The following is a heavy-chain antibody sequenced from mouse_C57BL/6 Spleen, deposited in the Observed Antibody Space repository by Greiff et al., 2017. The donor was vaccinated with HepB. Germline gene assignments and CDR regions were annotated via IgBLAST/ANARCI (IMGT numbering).Heavy chain of an antibody. CDR1: GYTFTSYW. J-gene: IGHJ4*01. D-gene: IGHD4-1*01. V-gene: IGHV1-64*01. CDR2: IHPNSGST. CDR3: ARNWDVRAMDY. Sequence: VQLQQPGAELVKPGASVKLSCKASGYTFTSYWMHWVKQRPGQGLEWIGMIHPNSGSTNYNEKFKSKATLTVDKSSSTAYMQLSSLTSEDSAVYYCARNWDVRAMDYWGQGTSVTVSS.